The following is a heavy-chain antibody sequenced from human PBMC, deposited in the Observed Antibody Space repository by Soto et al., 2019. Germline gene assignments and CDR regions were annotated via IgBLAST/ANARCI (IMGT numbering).Heavy chain of an antibody. Sequence: QVQLVESGGGVVQSGRSLRLSCAASGFTFSSYGMHWVRQAPGKGLEWVAVISYDGSNKYYADSVKGRFTISRDNSKNTLYLQMNSLRAEDTAVYYCAKGYLVPAAIYYYYYYMDVWGKGTTVTVSS. V-gene: IGHV3-30*18. CDR2: ISYDGSNK. D-gene: IGHD2-2*01. CDR3: AKGYLVPAAIYYYYYYMDV. CDR1: GFTFSSYG. J-gene: IGHJ6*03.